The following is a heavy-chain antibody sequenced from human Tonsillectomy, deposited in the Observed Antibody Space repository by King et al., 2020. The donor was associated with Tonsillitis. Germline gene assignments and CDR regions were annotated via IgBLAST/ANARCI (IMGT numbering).Heavy chain of an antibody. J-gene: IGHJ4*02. V-gene: IGHV3-15*01. CDR3: TTEPYGSGSYQDY. CDR2: IKSKTDGGTT. Sequence: VQLVESGGGLVKPGGSLRLSCAASGFTFTNAWMSWVRQAPGKGLEWVVRIKSKTDGGTTDYAAPVKGRFTISRDDSKNTLYLQMNSLKTEDTAVYYCTTEPYGSGSYQDYWGQGTLVTVSS. CDR1: GFTFTNAW. D-gene: IGHD3-10*01.